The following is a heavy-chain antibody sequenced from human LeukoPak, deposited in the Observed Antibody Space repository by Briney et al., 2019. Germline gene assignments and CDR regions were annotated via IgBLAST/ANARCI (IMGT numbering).Heavy chain of an antibody. Sequence: PSETLSLTCTVSGGSISSYYWNWIRQPPGKGLEWIGYIYYSGSTNYNPSLKSRVTISVDTSKNQFSLRLSSVTAADTAVYYCARGGDIVVVLAAMNYDYWGQGTLVTVSS. CDR3: ARGGDIVVVLAAMNYDY. D-gene: IGHD2-2*01. CDR2: IYYSGST. J-gene: IGHJ4*02. V-gene: IGHV4-59*01. CDR1: GGSISSYY.